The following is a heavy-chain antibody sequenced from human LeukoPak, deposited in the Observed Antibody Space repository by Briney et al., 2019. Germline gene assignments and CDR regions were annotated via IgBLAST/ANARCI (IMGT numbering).Heavy chain of an antibody. J-gene: IGHJ4*02. CDR1: EFSVSSNY. V-gene: IGHV3-53*01. Sequence: PGGSLRLSCAVSEFSVSSNYMNWVRQAPGKGLEWVSVIYSGGATYYADSVRGRFTISRDNYKNMVSLQMARLGAEDTAVYYCARGRFSGPDDYWGQGTLVTVSS. CDR2: IYSGGAT. CDR3: ARGRFSGPDDY. D-gene: IGHD6-19*01.